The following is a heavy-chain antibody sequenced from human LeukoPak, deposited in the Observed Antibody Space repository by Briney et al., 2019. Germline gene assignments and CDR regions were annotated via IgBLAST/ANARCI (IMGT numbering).Heavy chain of an antibody. Sequence: GGSLRLSCAASGFTFNRYNMNWVRRAPGKGLEWVSSISTSSSYIYYADSVRGRFTISRDNAKNALYLQMNSLRAEDTAVYSCARGADGVSSNSRGWFDPGGRGTLVTVSS. CDR3: ARGADGVSSNSRGWFDP. CDR1: GFTFNRYN. V-gene: IGHV3-21*01. J-gene: IGHJ5*02. CDR2: ISTSSSYI. D-gene: IGHD2-15*01.